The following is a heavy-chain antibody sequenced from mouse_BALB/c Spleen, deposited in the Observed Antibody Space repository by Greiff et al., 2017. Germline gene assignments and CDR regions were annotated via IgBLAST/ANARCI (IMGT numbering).Heavy chain of an antibody. V-gene: IGHV5-17*02. CDR2: ISSGSSTI. CDR3: ARKDYAMDY. CDR1: GFTFSSFG. J-gene: IGHJ4*01. Sequence: DVQLVESGGGLVQPGGSRKLSCAASGFTFSSFGMHWVRQAPEKGLEWVAYISSGSSTIYYADTVKGRFTISRDNPKNTLFLQMTSLRSEDTAMYYCARKDYAMDYWGQGTSVTVSS.